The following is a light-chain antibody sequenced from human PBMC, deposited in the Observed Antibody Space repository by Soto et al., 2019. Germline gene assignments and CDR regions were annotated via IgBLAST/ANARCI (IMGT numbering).Light chain of an antibody. CDR2: GAY. J-gene: IGKJ1*01. CDR1: QSINRY. CDR3: NQYHGWPWT. V-gene: IGKV3-15*01. Sequence: EIVMTQSPASLSVSPRETATHSCRASQSINRYLAWYQQKPGQAHRLLIHGAYTRATGVQARFSGSGSGTEFTLTITGLQSEDSAIYYCNQYHGWPWTFGQGTKVDIK.